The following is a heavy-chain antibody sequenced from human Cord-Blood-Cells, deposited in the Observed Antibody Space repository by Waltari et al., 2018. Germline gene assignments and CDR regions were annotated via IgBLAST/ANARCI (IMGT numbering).Heavy chain of an antibody. CDR3: ARKYSYGYYFDY. CDR1: GFTVRSNY. D-gene: IGHD5-18*01. Sequence: EVQLVESGGGLIQPGGSLRLSCAASGFTVRSNYMSWVRQAPGTGLEWVSVIYSGGSTYYADSVKGRFTISRDNSKNTLYLQMNSLRAEDTAVYYCARKYSYGYYFDYWGQGTLVTVSS. V-gene: IGHV3-53*01. J-gene: IGHJ4*02. CDR2: IYSGGST.